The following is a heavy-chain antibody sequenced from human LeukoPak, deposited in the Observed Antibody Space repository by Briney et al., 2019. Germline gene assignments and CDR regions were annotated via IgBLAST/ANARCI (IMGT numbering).Heavy chain of an antibody. J-gene: IGHJ3*02. CDR2: ISSSGSSI. CDR3: AREGYCSGDSCYLDAFDI. V-gene: IGHV3-48*03. CDR1: GFTFSSYE. D-gene: IGHD2-15*01. Sequence: GGSLRLSCAASGFTFSSYEMNWVRQAPGKGLEWVSYISSSGSSIYYADSVKGRFTISRDNARNSLYLQMNSLRAEDTAVYYCAREGYCSGDSCYLDAFDIWGQGTMVTVSS.